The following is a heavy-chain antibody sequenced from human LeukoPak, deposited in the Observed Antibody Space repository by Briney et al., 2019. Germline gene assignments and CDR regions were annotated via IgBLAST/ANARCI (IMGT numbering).Heavy chain of an antibody. CDR1: GFTFSSYA. D-gene: IGHD3-9*01. CDR2: ISSSGSTI. J-gene: IGHJ5*02. V-gene: IGHV3-48*04. Sequence: GGSLRLSCAASGFTFSSYAMSWVRQAPGKGLEWVSYISSSGSTIYYADSVKGRFTISRDNAKNSLYLQMNSLRAEDTAVYYCARLISRYYDILTTNWFDPWGQGTLVTVSS. CDR3: ARLISRYYDILTTNWFDP.